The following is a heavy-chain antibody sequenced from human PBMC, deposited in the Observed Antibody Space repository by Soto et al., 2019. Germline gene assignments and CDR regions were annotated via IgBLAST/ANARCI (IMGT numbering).Heavy chain of an antibody. D-gene: IGHD2-15*01. J-gene: IGHJ6*02. CDR3: ARDQKAGYCSGGSCYYYYGMDV. V-gene: IGHV3-30*04. Sequence: QVQLVGSGGGVVQPGRSLRLSCAASGFTFSTYAIHWVRQAPGKGLEWLAVISYDGNNNYYADSVKGRFTISGDNSKNQRYLQMNSVRAEDTAVYYCARDQKAGYCSGGSCYYYYGMDVWGQGTTVTVSS. CDR2: ISYDGNNN. CDR1: GFTFSTYA.